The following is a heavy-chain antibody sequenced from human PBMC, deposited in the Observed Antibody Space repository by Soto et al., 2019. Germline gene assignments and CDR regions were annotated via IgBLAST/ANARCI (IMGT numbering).Heavy chain of an antibody. D-gene: IGHD3-22*01. V-gene: IGHV4-39*01. Sequence: ETLSLTCTVSGASISSTDCYWGWIRQPPGKGLEWVGSIYYSRSTTYNPSLKNRVTVSVDTSKNQLSLRLSFVSAADTAVYYCARHADSSGRGFDFWGQGTRVTVSS. J-gene: IGHJ4*02. CDR1: GASISSTDCY. CDR3: ARHADSSGRGFDF. CDR2: IYYSRST.